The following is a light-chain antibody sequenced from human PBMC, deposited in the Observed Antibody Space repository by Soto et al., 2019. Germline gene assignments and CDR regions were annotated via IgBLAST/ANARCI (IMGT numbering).Light chain of an antibody. CDR3: QQGYSNPWT. CDR1: QTVNTY. J-gene: IGKJ1*01. CDR2: AAS. V-gene: IGKV1-39*01. Sequence: DIQMTQSPSSLSASIGDRVTITCRASQTVNTYLHWYQQKPGKAPKLLSYAASNLQSGVPSRFSGSGSGTNFTLSLNSLQPEDFATYYCQQGYSNPWTFGQGSKVDI.